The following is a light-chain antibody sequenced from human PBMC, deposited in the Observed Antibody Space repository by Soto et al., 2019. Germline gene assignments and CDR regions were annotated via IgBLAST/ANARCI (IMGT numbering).Light chain of an antibody. CDR1: QSVSSSY. Sequence: EIVLTQSPGTLSLSPGERTTLSSRASQSVSSSYLAWYQQKPGQAPRLLIYGASSRAAGIPDWFSGSGSGTDFTLTISRLEPEDFAVYYCQQYGSSPFTFGPGTKVDIK. V-gene: IGKV3-20*01. CDR2: GAS. CDR3: QQYGSSPFT. J-gene: IGKJ3*01.